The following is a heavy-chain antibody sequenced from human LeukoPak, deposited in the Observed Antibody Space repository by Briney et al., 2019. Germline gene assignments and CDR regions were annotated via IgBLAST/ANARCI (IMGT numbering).Heavy chain of an antibody. V-gene: IGHV1-69*06. CDR2: IIPIFGTA. D-gene: IGHD2-21*01. CDR1: GGTFSSYA. J-gene: IGHJ4*02. CDR3: ATQATASIPRTRFDY. Sequence: ASVKVSCKASGGTFSSYAISWVRQAPGQGLEWMGGIIPIFGTANYAQKFQGRVTITADKSTSTAYMELSSLRSEDTAVYYCATQATASIPRTRFDYWGQGTLVTVSS.